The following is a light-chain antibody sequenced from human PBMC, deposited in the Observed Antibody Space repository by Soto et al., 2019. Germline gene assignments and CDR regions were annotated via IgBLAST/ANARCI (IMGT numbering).Light chain of an antibody. Sequence: SYELTQPPSVSVAAQKRARITFGGTNIGSKSMHCYKQKPGQAPVLVLYYDSDRPSGSTERFSGSNSGNAATLTISRVEAGDEADYYCQVWDSRNDPRVFGRGTALTVL. V-gene: IGLV3-21*04. J-gene: IGLJ3*02. CDR2: YDS. CDR3: QVWDSRNDPRV. CDR1: NIGSKS.